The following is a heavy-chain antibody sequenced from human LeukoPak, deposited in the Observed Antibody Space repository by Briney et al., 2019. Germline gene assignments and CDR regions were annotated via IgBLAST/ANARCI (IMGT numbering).Heavy chain of an antibody. CDR3: ARGSSTYYDILTGYSRRYYGMDV. CDR1: GYTFTSYY. Sequence: GASVKVSCKASGYTFTSYYMHWVRQAPGQGLEWMGIINPSGGSTSYAQKFQGRVTMTRDTSTSTVYMELSSLRSEDTAVYYCARGSSTYYDILTGYSRRYYGMDVWGQGTTVTVSS. J-gene: IGHJ6*02. CDR2: INPSGGST. D-gene: IGHD3-9*01. V-gene: IGHV1-46*01.